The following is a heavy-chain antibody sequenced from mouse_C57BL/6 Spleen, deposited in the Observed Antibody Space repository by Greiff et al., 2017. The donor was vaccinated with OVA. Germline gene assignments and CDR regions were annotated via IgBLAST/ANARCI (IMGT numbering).Heavy chain of an antibody. CDR2: IDPEDGET. CDR1: GFNIKDYY. Sequence: VHVKQSGAELVKPGASVKLSCTASGFNIKDYYMHWVKQRTEQGLEWIGRIDPEDGETKYAPKFQGKATITADTSSNTAYLQLSSLTSEDTAVYYCAGSSYVYYYAMDYWGQGTSVTVSS. D-gene: IGHD1-1*01. J-gene: IGHJ4*01. CDR3: AGSSYVYYYAMDY. V-gene: IGHV14-2*01.